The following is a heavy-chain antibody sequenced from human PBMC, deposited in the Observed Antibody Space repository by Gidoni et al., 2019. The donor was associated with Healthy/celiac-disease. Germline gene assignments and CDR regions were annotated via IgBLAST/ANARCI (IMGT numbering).Heavy chain of an antibody. CDR1: GFTFRSYW. V-gene: IGHV3-74*01. J-gene: IGHJ4*02. D-gene: IGHD6-13*01. Sequence: EVPLVESGGGLVQPGGSLRLSCAASGFTFRSYWMHWVRQAPGKGLVGVSRINSDGSSTSYEDSVKGRFTISRDNAKNTLYLQMNSLRAEDTAVYYCARVRPQMGAAAGDYWGQGTLVTVSS. CDR2: INSDGSST. CDR3: ARVRPQMGAAAGDY.